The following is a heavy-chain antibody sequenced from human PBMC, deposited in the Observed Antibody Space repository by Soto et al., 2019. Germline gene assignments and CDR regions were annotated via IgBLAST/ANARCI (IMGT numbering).Heavy chain of an antibody. CDR1: GYTFTSYA. CDR3: AREYGGYDPGRKRRDYYYYMDV. J-gene: IGHJ6*03. Sequence: ASVKVSCKASGYTFTSYAMHWVRQAPGQRLEWMGWINAGNGNTKYSQKFQGRVTITRDTSASTAYMELSSLRSEDTAVYYCAREYGGYDPGRKRRDYYYYMDVWGKGTTVTVSS. CDR2: INAGNGNT. V-gene: IGHV1-3*01. D-gene: IGHD5-12*01.